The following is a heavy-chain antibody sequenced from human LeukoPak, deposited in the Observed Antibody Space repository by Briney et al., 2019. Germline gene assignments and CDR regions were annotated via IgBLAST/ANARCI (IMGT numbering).Heavy chain of an antibody. CDR3: ARRSRSMVRGVSYGMDV. CDR1: GGSFSSYY. Sequence: SETLSLTCAVYGGSFSSYYWGWIRQPPGKGLEWIGSVYYSGSTYYNPSLESRVTLSVDTSKNQFSLKLSSVTAADTAVYYCARRSRSMVRGVSYGMDVWGQGTTVTVSS. J-gene: IGHJ6*02. CDR2: VYYSGST. D-gene: IGHD3-10*01. V-gene: IGHV4-39*01.